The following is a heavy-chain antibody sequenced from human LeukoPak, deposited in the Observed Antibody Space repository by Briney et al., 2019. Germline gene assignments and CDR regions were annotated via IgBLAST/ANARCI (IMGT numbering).Heavy chain of an antibody. Sequence: SETLSLTCTVSGGSISSSSYYWGWIRQPPGTGLEWIGSIYYSGSTYYNPSLKSRVTISVDTSKNQFSLKLSSVTAADTAVYYCARRYIGSSGWYFDYWGQGTLVTVSS. D-gene: IGHD6-19*01. CDR3: ARRYIGSSGWYFDY. V-gene: IGHV4-39*01. CDR2: IYYSGST. CDR1: GGSISSSSYY. J-gene: IGHJ4*02.